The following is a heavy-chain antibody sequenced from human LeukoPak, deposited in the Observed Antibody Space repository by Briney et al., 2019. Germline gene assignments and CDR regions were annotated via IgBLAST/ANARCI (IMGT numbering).Heavy chain of an antibody. D-gene: IGHD1-26*01. V-gene: IGHV4-39*01. CDR2: IYYSGST. J-gene: IGHJ4*02. Sequence: SETLSLTCTVSGGSISSSSYYWGWIRQPPGKGLEWIGSIYYSGSTYYNPSLKSRVTISVDTSKNQFSLKLSSVTAAGTAVYYCARGGYSGSYYNYWGQGTLVTVSS. CDR3: ARGGYSGSYYNY. CDR1: GGSISSSSYY.